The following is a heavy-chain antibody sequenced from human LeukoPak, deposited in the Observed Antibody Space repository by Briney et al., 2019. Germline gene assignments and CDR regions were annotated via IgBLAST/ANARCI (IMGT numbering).Heavy chain of an antibody. CDR1: GGSFSGYY. CDR3: ASSDVRYYYDSSGYYYPHWFDP. J-gene: IGHJ5*02. D-gene: IGHD3-22*01. CDR2: INHSGST. V-gene: IGHV4-34*01. Sequence: SETLSLTCAVYGGSFSGYYWSWIRQPPGKGLEWIGEINHSGSTNYNPSLKSRVTISVDTSKNQFSLKLSSVTAADTAVYYCASSDVRYYYDSSGYYYPHWFDPWGQGTLVTVSS.